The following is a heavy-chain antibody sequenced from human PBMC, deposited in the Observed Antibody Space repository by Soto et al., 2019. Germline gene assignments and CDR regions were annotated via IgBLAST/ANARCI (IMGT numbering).Heavy chain of an antibody. CDR1: GGSISSCNW. Sequence: QVQLQESGPGLVKPSGTLSLTCAVSGGSISSCNWWSWVRQPPGKGLEWIGEIYHSGSTNYNPSLKRRVTISVDKSKNQCSLKLSSVTTEDTAVYYCARDGDYGSGPYYYGMDVWGQGTTVTVSS. CDR2: IYHSGST. J-gene: IGHJ6*02. CDR3: ARDGDYGSGPYYYGMDV. V-gene: IGHV4-4*02. D-gene: IGHD3-10*01.